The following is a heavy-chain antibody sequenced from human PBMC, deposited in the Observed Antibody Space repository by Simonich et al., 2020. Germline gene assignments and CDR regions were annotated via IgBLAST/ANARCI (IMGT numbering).Heavy chain of an antibody. V-gene: IGHV1-2*02. Sequence: QVQLVQSGAEVKKPGASVKVSCKASGYTFTGYYMHWVRQAPGQGLRWMGWINPNSGGTNYAQKFQGRVTMTRDTSISTAYMELSRLRSDDTAVYYCARDPVVPAAIRNAFDIWGQGTMVTVSS. J-gene: IGHJ3*02. CDR1: GYTFTGYY. D-gene: IGHD2-2*01. CDR2: INPNSGGT. CDR3: ARDPVVPAAIRNAFDI.